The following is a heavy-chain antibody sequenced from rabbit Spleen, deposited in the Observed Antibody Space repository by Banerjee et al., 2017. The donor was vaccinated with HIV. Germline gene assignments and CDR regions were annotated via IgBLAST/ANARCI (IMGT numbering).Heavy chain of an antibody. Sequence: QSLQESGGGLVKPGGTLTLTCKASGFSLSNNYYMCWVRQAPGKGLEWIACIDSGSSGFTYFASWAKGRFTISKPSSTTVTLQMTSLTAADTATYFCARDSGSSFSSYGMDLWGPGTLVTVS. V-gene: IGHV1S40*01. D-gene: IGHD8-1*01. CDR2: IDSGSSGFT. J-gene: IGHJ6*01. CDR1: GFSLSNNYY. CDR3: ARDSGSSFSSYGMDL.